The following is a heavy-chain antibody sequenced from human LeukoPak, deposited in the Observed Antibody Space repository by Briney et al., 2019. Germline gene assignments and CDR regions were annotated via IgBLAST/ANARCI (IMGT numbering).Heavy chain of an antibody. CDR2: IHHSGNT. D-gene: IGHD7-27*01. V-gene: IGHV4-38-2*02. CDR1: GYSITSGYW. J-gene: IGHJ4*02. CDR3: ARDIWGFDY. Sequence: PSETLSLTCTVSGYSITSGYWWGWIRQPPGMGLEWVGSIHHSGNTYYNSSLKSRVAISVDTSKNQFSLKLSSVTAADTAVYYCARDIWGFDYWGQGTLVTVSS.